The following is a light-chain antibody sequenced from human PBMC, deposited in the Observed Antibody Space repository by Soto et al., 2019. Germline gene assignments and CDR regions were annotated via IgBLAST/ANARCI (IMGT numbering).Light chain of an antibody. Sequence: GARVTITCRASQSISSWLAWYQQKPGKAPKLLIYDASSLESGVPSRFSGSGSGTEFTLTISSLQPDDFATYYCQQYKTFGQGTKLEIK. CDR2: DAS. CDR3: QQYKT. CDR1: QSISSW. V-gene: IGKV1-5*01. J-gene: IGKJ2*01.